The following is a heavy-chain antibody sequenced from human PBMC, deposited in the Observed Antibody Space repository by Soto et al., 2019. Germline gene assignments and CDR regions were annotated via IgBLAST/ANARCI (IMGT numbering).Heavy chain of an antibody. CDR2: INSEGSST. V-gene: IGHV3-74*01. Sequence: PGGSLRLSCAASGFTFSSYWMDWVRQAPGKGPVWVSGINSEGSSTRYADSVKGRFTISRDNAKNTLYLQMNSLRAEDTAIYYCASELYQLLHDYWGQGTLVTVSS. CDR3: ASELYQLLHDY. J-gene: IGHJ4*02. CDR1: GFTFSSYW. D-gene: IGHD2-2*01.